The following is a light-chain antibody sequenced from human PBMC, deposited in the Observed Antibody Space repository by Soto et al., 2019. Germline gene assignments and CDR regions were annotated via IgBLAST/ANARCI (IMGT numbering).Light chain of an antibody. J-gene: IGKJ1*01. Sequence: DIQMTQSPSTLSGSVGDRVTITCRASQTISSWLAWYHQKPGKAPKLLIYKASTLKSGVPSRFSGSGSGTEFTLTISSLQPADFATYYCQQYNTYSWTFGQGTKVDIK. CDR3: QQYNTYSWT. CDR1: QTISSW. CDR2: KAS. V-gene: IGKV1-5*03.